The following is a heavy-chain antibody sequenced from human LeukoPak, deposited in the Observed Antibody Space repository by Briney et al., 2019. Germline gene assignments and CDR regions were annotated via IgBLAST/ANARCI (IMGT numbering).Heavy chain of an antibody. CDR1: GGSISSYY. Sequence: SETLSLTCTVSGGSISSYYWSWLRQPAGKGLEWIGRIYTSGSTNYNPSLKSRVTMSVDTSTNQFSLKLSSVTAADTAVYYCARDRGRWFGVYYYYMDVWGKGTTVTMSS. CDR2: IYTSGST. V-gene: IGHV4-4*07. CDR3: ARDRGRWFGVYYYYMDV. J-gene: IGHJ6*03. D-gene: IGHD3-10*01.